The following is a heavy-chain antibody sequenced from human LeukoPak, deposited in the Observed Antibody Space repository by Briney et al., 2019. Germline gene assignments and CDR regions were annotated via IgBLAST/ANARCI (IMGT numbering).Heavy chain of an antibody. J-gene: IGHJ4*02. CDR3: ARDRNRGSFDY. CDR2: ISSSSSYI. Sequence: GGSLRLSCAASGFTFSSYSMNWVRQAPGKGLEWVSSISSSSSYIYYADSVKGRFTISRDNAKNSLYLQMNSPRAEDTAVYYCARDRNRGSFDYWGQGTLVTVSS. CDR1: GFTFSSYS. V-gene: IGHV3-21*01. D-gene: IGHD3-10*01.